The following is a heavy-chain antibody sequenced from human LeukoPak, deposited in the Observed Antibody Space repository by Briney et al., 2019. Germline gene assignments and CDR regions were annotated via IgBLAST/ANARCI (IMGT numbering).Heavy chain of an antibody. D-gene: IGHD5-24*01. CDR1: GYTFTTYG. J-gene: IGHJ4*02. Sequence: ASVKVSXKASGYTFTTYGISWVRQAPGQGLEWMGWISGYKGNTIYAQKLQGRVTMTTDTSTSTAYMDLRSLRPDDTAVYYCARDHVPRGDGYNYYEYWGQGTLVTVPS. CDR3: ARDHVPRGDGYNYYEY. CDR2: ISGYKGNT. V-gene: IGHV1-18*01.